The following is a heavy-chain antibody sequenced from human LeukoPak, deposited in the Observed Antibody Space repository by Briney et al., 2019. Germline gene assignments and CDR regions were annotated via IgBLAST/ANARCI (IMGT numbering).Heavy chain of an antibody. CDR3: ASTERWSTTCPLDY. J-gene: IGHJ4*02. D-gene: IGHD2-2*01. Sequence: PAETLSLTCAVYGGSFRGYYWSWIRQPPGKGLEWIGEINHSGSTNYNPSLKSRVTISLDKSMKKFSLKLNTVTAADTAVYYCASTERWSTTCPLDYWGQGTLVTVSS. CDR1: GGSFRGYY. CDR2: INHSGST. V-gene: IGHV4-34*01.